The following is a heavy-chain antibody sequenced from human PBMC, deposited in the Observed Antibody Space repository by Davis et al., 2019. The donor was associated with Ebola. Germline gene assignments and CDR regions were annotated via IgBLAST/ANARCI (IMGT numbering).Heavy chain of an antibody. Sequence: GGSLRLSCAASGFVFSSYVMSWVRRAPGKGLEWVSTLGLSADTYYADSVQGRFTISRDNSKNTLHLQMNSLRVEDTAIYYCAKDTSNVWFDVWGQGTMVTVSS. CDR1: GFVFSSYV. CDR3: AKDTSNVWFDV. D-gene: IGHD6-19*01. V-gene: IGHV3-23*01. CDR2: LGLSADT. J-gene: IGHJ3*01.